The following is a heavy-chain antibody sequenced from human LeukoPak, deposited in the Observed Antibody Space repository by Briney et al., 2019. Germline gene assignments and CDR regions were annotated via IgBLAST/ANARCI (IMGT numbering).Heavy chain of an antibody. V-gene: IGHV3-43*01. Sequence: GGSLRLSCAASGFTFDDYTMHWVRQAPGKGLEWVSLISWDGGSTYYADSVKGRFTISRDNSKNSLYLQMNSPRTEDTALYYCAKVLSPGYSDDYWGQGTLVTVSS. CDR3: AKVLSPGYSDDY. CDR2: ISWDGGST. J-gene: IGHJ4*02. D-gene: IGHD6-13*01. CDR1: GFTFDDYT.